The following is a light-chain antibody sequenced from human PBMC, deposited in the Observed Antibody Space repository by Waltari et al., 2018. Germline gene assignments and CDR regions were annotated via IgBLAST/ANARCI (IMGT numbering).Light chain of an antibody. Sequence: QSALTQPASVSGSPGQSLTISCTGFNSNVGSYNLVSWYQKHPGKAPKLWIYEGNRRPSGVSNRFSGSKSDNTASLTLSGLQAEDEADYYCCSNVGSSVFFGGGTKLTVL. J-gene: IGLJ2*01. CDR3: CSNVGSSVF. V-gene: IGLV2-23*03. CDR1: NSNVGSYNL. CDR2: EGN.